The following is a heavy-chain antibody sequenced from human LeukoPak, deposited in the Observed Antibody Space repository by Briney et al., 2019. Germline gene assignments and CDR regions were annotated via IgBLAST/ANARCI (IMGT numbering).Heavy chain of an antibody. CDR2: ISAYNGNT. V-gene: IGHV1-18*01. CDR3: ARVWEDTIFGVADLDY. Sequence: ASVKVSCKASGYTFTSYGISWVRQAPGQGLEWMGWISAYNGNTSYAQKLQGRVTMTTDTSTSTAYMELRSLRSDDTAVYYCARVWEDTIFGVADLDYWGQGTLVTVSS. J-gene: IGHJ4*02. D-gene: IGHD3-3*01. CDR1: GYTFTSYG.